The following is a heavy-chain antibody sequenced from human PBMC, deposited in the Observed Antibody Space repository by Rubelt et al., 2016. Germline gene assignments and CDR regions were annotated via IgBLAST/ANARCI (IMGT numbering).Heavy chain of an antibody. CDR3: ASTRDYDFAWFDP. V-gene: IGHV4-61*08. D-gene: IGHD3-3*01. Sequence: QVQLQESGPGLVKPTGTLSLTCAVSGGSISSGGYYWSWIRQPPGKGLEWIGYIYYSGSTYYNPSLKGRVTRSVEPSKNQFSLKLSSVTAADTAVYYCASTRDYDFAWFDPWGQGTLVTVSS. J-gene: IGHJ5*02. CDR2: IYYSGST. CDR1: GGSISSGGYY.